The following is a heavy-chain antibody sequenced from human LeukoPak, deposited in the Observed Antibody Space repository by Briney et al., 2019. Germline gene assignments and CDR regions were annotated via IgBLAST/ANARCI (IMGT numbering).Heavy chain of an antibody. V-gene: IGHV4-39*07. CDR2: IYYSGST. J-gene: IGHJ6*03. CDR3: ARVGYSYVINDWSRTGLGAYPTKYYYHMDV. D-gene: IGHD5-18*01. Sequence: SETLSLTCTVSGGSISSSSYYWGWIRQPPGKGLEWIGSIYYSGSTYYNPSLKSRVTISVDTSKNQFSLKLSSVTAADTAVYFCARVGYSYVINDWSRTGLGAYPTKYYYHMDVWGKGTTVTVSS. CDR1: GGSISSSSYY.